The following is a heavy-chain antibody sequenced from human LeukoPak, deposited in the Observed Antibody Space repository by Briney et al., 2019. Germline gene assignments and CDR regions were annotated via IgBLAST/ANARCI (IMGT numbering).Heavy chain of an antibody. CDR3: ARDGGDGYNFDY. V-gene: IGHV3-30-3*01. Sequence: GGSLRLSCVASGFTFRNHPMHWVRQAPGEGLEWVAVISYDGSSTYYADSVKGRFTISRDNSKNTLYLQMNSLRAEDTAFYYCARDGGDGYNFDYWGQGTLVTVSS. D-gene: IGHD5-24*01. CDR1: GFTFRNHP. CDR2: ISYDGSST. J-gene: IGHJ4*02.